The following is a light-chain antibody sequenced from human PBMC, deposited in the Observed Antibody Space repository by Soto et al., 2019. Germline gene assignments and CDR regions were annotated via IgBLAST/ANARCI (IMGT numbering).Light chain of an antibody. J-gene: IGKJ3*01. CDR1: QSLISSQ. Sequence: DIVLTQSPGTLSLAPGERATLSCRASQSLISSQLAWYQQKPGQAPRRLIYGASSRATGIPDRFSGSGSGTDFTLTISRLEPEYFAVYYCQQYDSSPFTFGPGTKGEIK. V-gene: IGKV3-20*01. CDR3: QQYDSSPFT. CDR2: GAS.